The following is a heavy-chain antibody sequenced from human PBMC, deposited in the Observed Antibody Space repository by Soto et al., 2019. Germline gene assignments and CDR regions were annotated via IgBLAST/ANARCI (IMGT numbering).Heavy chain of an antibody. D-gene: IGHD1-7*01. CDR2: SRDKGNSYST. CDR3: TRCITGTTSSDY. CDR1: GFTFSDYY. V-gene: IGHV3-72*01. Sequence: EVQLVESGAGLVQPGGSLRLSCAGSGFTFSDYYIDWVRQAPGKGLAWVGRSRDKGNSYSTDYAASVKGRFTISRDASKNSLFLQMNSLKTEDTALYYCTRCITGTTSSDYWRQGTLVTVSS. J-gene: IGHJ4*02.